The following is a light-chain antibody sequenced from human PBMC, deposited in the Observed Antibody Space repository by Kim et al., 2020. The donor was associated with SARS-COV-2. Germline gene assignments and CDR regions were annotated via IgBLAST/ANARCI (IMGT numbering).Light chain of an antibody. CDR3: QQRGNWPLT. CDR2: DAS. V-gene: IGKV3-11*01. J-gene: IGKJ4*01. Sequence: SPGERATLSCRASQSVSSSLAGYQQKPGQAPRLLIYDASNRATGIPARFSGSGSGTDFTLTIGSLEPEDFAVYYCQQRGNWPLTFGGGTKVDIK. CDR1: QSVSSS.